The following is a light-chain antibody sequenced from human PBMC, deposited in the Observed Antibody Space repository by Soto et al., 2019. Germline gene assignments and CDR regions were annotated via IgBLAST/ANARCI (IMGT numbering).Light chain of an antibody. V-gene: IGKV1-5*01. CDR1: ESLSTW. CDR3: QQYNVYPHT. CDR2: DAS. Sequence: DIQMTQSPSTLSASVGDRVTITCRASESLSTWLAWYQQKPGKAPNLLIFDASSLESGVPSRFSGSGYGTEFTLTIISLQPDDFATYYCQQYNVYPHTFGQGTKLEIK. J-gene: IGKJ2*01.